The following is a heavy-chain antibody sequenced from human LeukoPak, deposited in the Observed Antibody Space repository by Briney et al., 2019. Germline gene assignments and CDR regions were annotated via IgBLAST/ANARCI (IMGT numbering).Heavy chain of an antibody. CDR1: GYTFTSYG. V-gene: IGHV1-18*01. J-gene: IGHJ4*02. D-gene: IGHD6-13*01. CDR2: ISAYNGNT. CDR3: ARVYSSSWYPLADY. Sequence: ASVKVSCKASGYTFTSYGISWVRQAPGQGLEWMGWISAYNGNTNYAQRLQGRVTMTTDTSTSTAYMELRSLRSDDTAVYYCARVYSSSWYPLADYWGQGTLVTVSS.